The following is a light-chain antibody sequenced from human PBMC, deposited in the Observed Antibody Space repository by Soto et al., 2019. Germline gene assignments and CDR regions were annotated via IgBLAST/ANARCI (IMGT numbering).Light chain of an antibody. CDR3: QQYNSWPRT. J-gene: IGKJ1*01. CDR2: DAS. CDR1: KSVFNN. V-gene: IGKV3-15*01. Sequence: EVVMTQSPATLSVSTGERATLSCTAKKSVFNNLAWYQQKSGQAPRLLIYDASTRASGVPARFSGSGSETEFTLTISSLQSEDFAVYFCQQYNSWPRTFGQGTKV.